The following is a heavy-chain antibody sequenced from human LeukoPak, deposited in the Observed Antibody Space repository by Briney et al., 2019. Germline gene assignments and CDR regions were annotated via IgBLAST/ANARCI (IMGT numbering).Heavy chain of an antibody. Sequence: ASVKVSCKASGYTFTGYFMHWVRQAPGQGLECMGWINPNSGDTSYAQKFQGRVTMTRDTSISTAYMELSGLRSDDTAVYYCARDRTSTWYGGIDYWGQGTLVTVSS. D-gene: IGHD6-13*01. CDR3: ARDRTSTWYGGIDY. CDR2: INPNSGDT. J-gene: IGHJ4*02. CDR1: GYTFTGYF. V-gene: IGHV1-2*02.